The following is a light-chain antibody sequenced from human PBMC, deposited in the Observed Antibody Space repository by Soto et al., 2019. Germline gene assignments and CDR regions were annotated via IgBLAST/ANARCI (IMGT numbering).Light chain of an antibody. J-gene: IGKJ2*01. CDR1: HSIHSSF. CDR3: QQYDTLPYT. Sequence: EVVLTQSPGTLSLSPGERASLSCRASHSIHSSFLAWYQQKPGQAPRLLIYGASSRATDIPDRFSGGGSGTDFTLTVSRLEPEDFAVYYCQQYDTLPYTFRQGTKLEI. CDR2: GAS. V-gene: IGKV3-20*01.